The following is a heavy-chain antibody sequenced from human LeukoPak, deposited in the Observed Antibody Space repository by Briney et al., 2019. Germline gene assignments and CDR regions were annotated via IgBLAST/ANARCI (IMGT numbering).Heavy chain of an antibody. V-gene: IGHV3-23*01. D-gene: IGHD2-2*02. CDR1: GFTFSSSA. Sequence: SGGSLRLSCAASGFTFSSSAMSWVRQAPGKGLEWVSAITDSGDSTYYADSVKGRFTISRDNSKNTLYLQMSSLRAEDTAVYYCAKLGTDCSSTSCYRRSFDYWGPGTLVTVSS. CDR2: ITDSGDST. CDR3: AKLGTDCSSTSCYRRSFDY. J-gene: IGHJ4*02.